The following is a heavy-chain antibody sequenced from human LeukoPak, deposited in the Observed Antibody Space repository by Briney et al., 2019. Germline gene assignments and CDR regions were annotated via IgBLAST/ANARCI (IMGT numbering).Heavy chain of an antibody. CDR2: IFYSGSP. CDR1: GGSISSYY. D-gene: IGHD5-24*01. V-gene: IGHV4-59*12. J-gene: IGHJ4*02. CDR3: ARVHGHNLGTLDY. Sequence: SETLSLTCTVSGGSISSYYWSWIRQSPGKGLEWIANIFYSGSPNYNPSLKSRVTISFDTSKNQFSLNLTSVTAADTAVYYCARVHGHNLGTLDYWGQGILVTVTS.